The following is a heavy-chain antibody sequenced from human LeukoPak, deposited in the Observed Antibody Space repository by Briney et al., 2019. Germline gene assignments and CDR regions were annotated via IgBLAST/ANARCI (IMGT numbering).Heavy chain of an antibody. V-gene: IGHV1-2*02. Sequence: ASVKVSCKASGYTFTGYYMHWVRQAHGQGLEWMGWINPYSGGTNYAQKFQGRVTMTRDTSISTAYMDLSRLRSDDTAVYYCARDSITYYYDSSGSSVDHWGQGTLVTVSS. CDR3: ARDSITYYYDSSGSSVDH. J-gene: IGHJ4*02. CDR2: INPYSGGT. CDR1: GYTFTGYY. D-gene: IGHD3-22*01.